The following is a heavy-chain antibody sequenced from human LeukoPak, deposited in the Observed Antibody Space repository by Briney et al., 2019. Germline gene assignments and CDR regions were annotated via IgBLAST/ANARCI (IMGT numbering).Heavy chain of an antibody. Sequence: GGSLRLSCVASGFIVSSNYIDWVRQAPGKGLEWISILYSGGTAFYADSVKGRFTISRDNAKNSLYLQMNSLRAEDTAVYYCARRMSSTNERRWFDPWGQGTLVTVSS. CDR1: GFIVSSNY. J-gene: IGHJ5*02. CDR3: ARRMSSTNERRWFDP. D-gene: IGHD2-2*01. CDR2: LYSGGTA. V-gene: IGHV3-53*01.